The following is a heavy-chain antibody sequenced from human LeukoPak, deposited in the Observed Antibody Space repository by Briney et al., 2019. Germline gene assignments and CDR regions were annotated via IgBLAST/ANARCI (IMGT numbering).Heavy chain of an antibody. D-gene: IGHD1-26*01. CDR1: GFTFSNYA. CDR2: ISGSGGST. CDR3: AKDLAGSGSYSFDY. V-gene: IGHV3-23*01. Sequence: GGSLRLSCAASGFTFSNYAMNWARQAPGRGLEWVSAISGSGGSTYYADSVKGRFTISRDNSKNTLYLQMNSLRAEGTAVYYCAKDLAGSGSYSFDYWGQGTLVTVSS. J-gene: IGHJ4*02.